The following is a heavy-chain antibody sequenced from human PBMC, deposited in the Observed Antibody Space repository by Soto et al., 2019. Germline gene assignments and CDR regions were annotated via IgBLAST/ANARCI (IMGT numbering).Heavy chain of an antibody. V-gene: IGHV3-23*01. CDR2: ITNNGGGT. D-gene: IGHD4-17*01. J-gene: IGHJ3*01. CDR1: GVTFTNYA. Sequence: QLWASGGDLVQPGGSLRLSCVVSGVTFTNYAVAWVRQTPEKGLEWVSGITNNGGGTYYADFVKGRFTISRDNSKNTVFLQMSSLGVEDTATYYCVGDYGGLEGFDVWGRGTMVTVSS. CDR3: VGDYGGLEGFDV.